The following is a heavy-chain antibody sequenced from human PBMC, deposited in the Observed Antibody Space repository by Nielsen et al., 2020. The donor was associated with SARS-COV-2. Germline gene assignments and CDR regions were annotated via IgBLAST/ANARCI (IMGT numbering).Heavy chain of an antibody. Sequence: WIRQPPGKGLEWIGYIYYSGSTNYNPSLKSRVTISVDASKNQFSLKLSSVTAADTAVYYCARDLGVWGSYRLPGYWGQGTLVTVSS. D-gene: IGHD3-16*02. CDR3: ARDLGVWGSYRLPGY. CDR2: IYYSGST. J-gene: IGHJ4*02. V-gene: IGHV4-59*12.